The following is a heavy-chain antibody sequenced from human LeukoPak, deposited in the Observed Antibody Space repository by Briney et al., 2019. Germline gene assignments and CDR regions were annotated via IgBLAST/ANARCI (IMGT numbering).Heavy chain of an antibody. Sequence: SETLSLTCTVSGGSISSGGYYWRWIRQHPGKGLEWIGYIYHSGSTYYNPSLKSRVTISVDTSKNQFSLKLSSVTAADTAVYYCASIPYYDSSGYLLSFDYWGQGTLVTVSS. CDR3: ASIPYYDSSGYLLSFDY. CDR1: GGSISSGGYY. J-gene: IGHJ4*02. CDR2: IYHSGST. V-gene: IGHV4-31*03. D-gene: IGHD3-22*01.